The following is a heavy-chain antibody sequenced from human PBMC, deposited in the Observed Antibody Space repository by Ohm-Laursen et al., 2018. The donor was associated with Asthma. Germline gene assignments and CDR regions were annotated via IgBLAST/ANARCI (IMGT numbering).Heavy chain of an antibody. D-gene: IGHD5-12*01. CDR2: ISWNSGGI. J-gene: IGHJ4*02. V-gene: IGHV3-9*01. CDR3: TKGRLSIVGTNFDY. Sequence: SLRLSCAASGFTFADYGMHWVRQAPGRGLEWVSGISWNSGGIGYADSVKGRFTISRDNAKNSLYLQMNSLRPDDTAFYYCTKGRLSIVGTNFDYWGQGTQVTVSS. CDR1: GFTFADYG.